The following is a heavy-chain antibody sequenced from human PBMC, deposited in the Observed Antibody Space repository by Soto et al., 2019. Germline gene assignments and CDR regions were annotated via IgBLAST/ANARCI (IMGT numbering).Heavy chain of an antibody. CDR1: GGSISXGGYY. Sequence: PSLTCTVSGGSISXGGYYWSWILQPPGKGLEWIGYVYYSGDTDYSPSLKSRVTMSLDTSKNQFSLQLSSVTAADTAVYYCAREGYCSSTTCYAGGGADYWGQGTLVTVSS. CDR2: VYYSGDT. CDR3: AREGYCSSTTCYAGGGADY. J-gene: IGHJ4*02. V-gene: IGHV4-61*08. D-gene: IGHD2-2*01.